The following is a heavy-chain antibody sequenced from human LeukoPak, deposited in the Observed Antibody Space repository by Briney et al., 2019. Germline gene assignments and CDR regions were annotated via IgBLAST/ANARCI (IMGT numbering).Heavy chain of an antibody. CDR1: GFTLSSYS. D-gene: IGHD2-15*01. CDR3: ARGDCSGGSCYQA. Sequence: PGGFLRISCAAPGFTLSSYSMNLVRQGPGKGLELVSSISSSSSYIYYADSVKGRFTISRDNAKNSLYLQMNSLRAEDTAVYYCARGDCSGGSCYQAWGQGTLVTVSS. CDR2: ISSSSSYI. V-gene: IGHV3-21*01. J-gene: IGHJ4*02.